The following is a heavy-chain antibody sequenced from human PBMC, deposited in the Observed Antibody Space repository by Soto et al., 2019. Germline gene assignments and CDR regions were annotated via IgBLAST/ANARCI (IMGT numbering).Heavy chain of an antibody. D-gene: IGHD2-2*01. CDR1: GYTFSRYG. CDR2: ISAYNGNT. Sequence: ASVKVSCKASGYTFSRYGISWVRQAPGQGFEWMGWISAYNGNTNYAQKLQGRVTMTTDTSTSTAYMELRSLRSDDTAVYYCARGGQYCSSTSWFVYSYYYMDVWGKGTTVTVSS. V-gene: IGHV1-18*01. J-gene: IGHJ6*03. CDR3: ARGGQYCSSTSWFVYSYYYMDV.